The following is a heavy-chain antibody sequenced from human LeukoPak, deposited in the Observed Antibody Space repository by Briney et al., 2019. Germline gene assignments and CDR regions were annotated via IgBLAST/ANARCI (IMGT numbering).Heavy chain of an antibody. Sequence: GGSLRLSCAASGFTFSSYWMSWVRQAPGKGLEWVANIKQDGSEKYYVDSVKGRFTISRDNAKNSLYQQMNSLRAEDTALYYCARLKSSYYYYYYMDVWGKGTTVTVSS. J-gene: IGHJ6*03. CDR2: IKQDGSEK. CDR3: ARLKSSYYYYYYMDV. V-gene: IGHV3-7*01. CDR1: GFTFSSYW.